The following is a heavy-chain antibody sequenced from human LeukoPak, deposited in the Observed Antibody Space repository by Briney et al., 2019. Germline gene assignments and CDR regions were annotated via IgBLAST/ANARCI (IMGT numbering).Heavy chain of an antibody. CDR2: IRYDGSNK. D-gene: IGHD2-2*02. CDR1: GFTFRSYG. CDR3: AMKAVPRPRLYDAFDF. Sequence: GGSLRLSCAASGFTFRSYGTHWVRQAPGKGLEWVAFIRYDGSNKYYADSVKGRFTISRDNSKNTLYLQMNSLIADDTAVYYCAMKAVPRPRLYDAFDFWGQGTVVTVSS. V-gene: IGHV3-30*02. J-gene: IGHJ3*01.